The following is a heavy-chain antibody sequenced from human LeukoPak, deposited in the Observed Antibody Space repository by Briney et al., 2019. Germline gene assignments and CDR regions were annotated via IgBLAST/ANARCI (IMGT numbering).Heavy chain of an antibody. Sequence: SETLSLTCAVYGGSLSGYYWSWIRQPPGKGLEWIGEINHSGSTNYNPSLKSRVTISVDTSKNQFSLKLSSVTAADTAVYYCARHSYGDYEQCFDYWGQGTLVTVSS. CDR3: ARHSYGDYEQCFDY. CDR2: INHSGST. J-gene: IGHJ4*02. CDR1: GGSLSGYY. D-gene: IGHD4-17*01. V-gene: IGHV4-34*01.